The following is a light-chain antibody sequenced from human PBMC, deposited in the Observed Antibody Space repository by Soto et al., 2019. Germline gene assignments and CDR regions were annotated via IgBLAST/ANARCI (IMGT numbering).Light chain of an antibody. CDR1: QSVLYSSNNKNY. V-gene: IGKV4-1*01. CDR3: QQYYTTPRT. J-gene: IGKJ1*01. Sequence: DIVMTQSPDSLAVSLGERATINCKSSQSVLYSSNNKNYLAWYQQKPGQPPKLLLYRASTRESGVPDRFSDSGSGTDFTLTISTLQAEDVAVYYCQQYYTTPRTFGQGTKVEIK. CDR2: RAS.